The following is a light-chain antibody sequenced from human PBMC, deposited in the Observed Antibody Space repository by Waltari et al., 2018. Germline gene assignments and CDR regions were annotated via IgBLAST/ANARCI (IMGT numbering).Light chain of an antibody. V-gene: IGLV2-14*03. J-gene: IGLJ1*01. CDR2: DVS. Sequence: QSALTQTASVSGSPGQSNTISCTGTSSDVGAYNHVPYNQKNPGTAPKVMIYDVSNRPSGVSNRFSGSKSGNTASLSISGLQAEDEADYYCSSFTTSSTYVFGTGTKVTVL. CDR1: SSDVGAYNH. CDR3: SSFTTSSTYV.